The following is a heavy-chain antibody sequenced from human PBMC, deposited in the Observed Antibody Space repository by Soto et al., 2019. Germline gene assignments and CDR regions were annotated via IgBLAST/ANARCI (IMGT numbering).Heavy chain of an antibody. CDR2: IHYSGTT. CDR3: ATDTGGWFDP. Sequence: PSETLSLTCTVSSGSVSSGSYYWNWIRQPPGKGLEWIGYIHYSGTTDYNPSLKSRVTMSVDTTKTQFSLKLSSVTAADTAVYYCATDTGGWFDPWGQGTLVTVSS. J-gene: IGHJ5*02. V-gene: IGHV4-61*01. D-gene: IGHD7-27*01. CDR1: SGSVSSGSYY.